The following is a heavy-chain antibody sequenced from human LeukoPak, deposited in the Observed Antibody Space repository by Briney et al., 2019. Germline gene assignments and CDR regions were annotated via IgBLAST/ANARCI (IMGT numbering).Heavy chain of an antibody. CDR2: INHSGRH. CDR1: GGSFSGYY. J-gene: IGHJ4*02. Sequence: SETLSLTCAVYGGSFSGYYWSWIRPPPGKGLEWNGEINHSGRHNYNPSPKSQATIPETTSQTQFTLKLSAVAAADTAVYYCARGRGYDFWSGYYVFDYWGQGTLVTVSS. CDR3: ARGRGYDFWSGYYVFDY. V-gene: IGHV4-34*01. D-gene: IGHD3-3*01.